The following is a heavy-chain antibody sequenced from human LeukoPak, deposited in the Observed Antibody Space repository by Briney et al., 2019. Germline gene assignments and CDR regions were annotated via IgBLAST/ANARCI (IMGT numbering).Heavy chain of an antibody. J-gene: IGHJ4*02. Sequence: ASETLSLTCAVYGGPFSGYYWSWIRQPPGKGLEWIGEINHSGSTNYNPSLKSRVTISVDTSKNQFSLKLSSVTAADTAVYCCARGRLRYFDWLLDDYWGQGTLVTVSS. CDR2: INHSGST. V-gene: IGHV4-34*01. CDR3: ARGRLRYFDWLLDDY. D-gene: IGHD3-9*01. CDR1: GGPFSGYY.